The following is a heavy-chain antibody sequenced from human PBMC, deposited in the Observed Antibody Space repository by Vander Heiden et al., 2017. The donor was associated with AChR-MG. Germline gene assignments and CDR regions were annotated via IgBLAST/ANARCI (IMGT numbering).Heavy chain of an antibody. J-gene: IGHJ6*02. CDR1: GGSISSYY. CDR2: IYYSGST. V-gene: IGHV4-59*01. CDR3: ARVRCSGGSCYDYYYGMDV. D-gene: IGHD2-15*01. Sequence: QVQLQESGPGLVKPSETLSLTCTVSGGSISSYYWSWIRQPPGKGLEWIGYIYYSGSTNYNPSLKSRVTISVDTSKNQFSLKLSSMTAADTAVYYCARVRCSGGSCYDYYYGMDVWGQGTTVTVSS.